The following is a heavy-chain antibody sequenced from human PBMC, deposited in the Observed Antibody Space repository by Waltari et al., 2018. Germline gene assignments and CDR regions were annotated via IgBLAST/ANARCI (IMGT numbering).Heavy chain of an antibody. V-gene: IGHV3-15*01. J-gene: IGHJ4*02. CDR2: IKSKTDGGTT. D-gene: IGHD3-10*01. CDR1: GFTFSNAW. Sequence: EVQLVESGGGLVKPGGSLRLSCAASGFTFSNAWMSWVRQAPGKGLEWVGRIKSKTDGGTTDYAAPVKGRFTISRDDSKNTLYLQMNSLKTEDTAVYYCTTDPRADGSGSYIGYWGQGTLVTVSS. CDR3: TTDPRADGSGSYIGY.